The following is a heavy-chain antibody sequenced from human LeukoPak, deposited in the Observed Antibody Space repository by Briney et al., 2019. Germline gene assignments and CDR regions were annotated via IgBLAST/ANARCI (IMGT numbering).Heavy chain of an antibody. D-gene: IGHD4-23*01. CDR3: ARDGPMVVSDAEYFQH. V-gene: IGHV1-69*13. Sequence: SVKVSCKASGGTFSSYAISWVRQGPGQGGEWMGGIIPIFGTANYAQKLQGRVTITADESTSSAYMELSSLRYQDTAVYYCARDGPMVVSDAEYFQHWGQGTLVTVSS. CDR2: IIPIFGTA. CDR1: GGTFSSYA. J-gene: IGHJ1*01.